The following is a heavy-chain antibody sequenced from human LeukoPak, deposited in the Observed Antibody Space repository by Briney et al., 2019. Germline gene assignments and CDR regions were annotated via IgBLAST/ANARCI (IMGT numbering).Heavy chain of an antibody. CDR2: INHSGST. J-gene: IGHJ4*02. Sequence: SETLSLTCAVYGGSFSGYYWSWIRQPPGKGLEWVGEINHSGSTNYNPSLKSRVTISVDTSKNQFSLKLSSVTAADTAVYYCARDSWGDEYNGGLGGQGTQVIVSS. CDR3: ARDSWGDEYNGGL. V-gene: IGHV4-34*01. D-gene: IGHD5-24*01. CDR1: GGSFSGYY.